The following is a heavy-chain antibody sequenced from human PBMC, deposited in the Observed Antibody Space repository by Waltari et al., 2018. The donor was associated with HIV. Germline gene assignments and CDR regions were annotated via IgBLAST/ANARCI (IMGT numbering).Heavy chain of an antibody. CDR1: GDSISTNNDY. CDR2: IKYNGHT. Sequence: QLQLRESCPGLVKPAATVSLSCTVFGDSISTNNDYWVCIRQPTGKGLELSGSIKYNGHTFHNPSLKSRVSQSVDTSNKQFSLKMKSLTAADTATYYCARQSAYRGEWFYDYWGQGTVITVSS. V-gene: IGHV4-39*01. J-gene: IGHJ4*02. CDR3: ARQSAYRGEWFYDY. D-gene: IGHD3-9*01.